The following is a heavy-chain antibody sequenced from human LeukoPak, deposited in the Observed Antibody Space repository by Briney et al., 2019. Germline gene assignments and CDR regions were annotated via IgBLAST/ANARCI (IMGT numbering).Heavy chain of an antibody. J-gene: IGHJ4*02. V-gene: IGHV1-69*13. CDR2: IIPIFGTA. D-gene: IGHD3-10*01. CDR3: ARGHGAYYYGSGSYYPLDY. Sequence: SVKVSCKASGGTFSSYAISWVRQAPGQGLEWMGGIIPIFGTANYAQKFQGRVTITADESTSTAYMELSSLRSEDTAVYYCARGHGAYYYGSGSYYPLDYWGQGTLVTVSS. CDR1: GGTFSSYA.